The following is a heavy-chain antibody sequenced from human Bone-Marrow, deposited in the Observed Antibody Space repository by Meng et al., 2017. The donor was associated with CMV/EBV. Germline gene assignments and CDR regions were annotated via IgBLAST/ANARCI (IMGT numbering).Heavy chain of an antibody. J-gene: IGHJ6*02. V-gene: IGHV1-8*02. Sequence: AAVKVSCKASGGTFSSYAISWVRQAPGQGLEWMGWMNPNSGNTGYAQKFQGRVTMTRNTSISTAYMELSSLRSEDTAVYYCASSQYDILTGYFHYGMDVWGQGTTVTVSS. CDR3: ASSQYDILTGYFHYGMDV. D-gene: IGHD3-9*01. CDR1: GGTFSSYA. CDR2: MNPNSGNT.